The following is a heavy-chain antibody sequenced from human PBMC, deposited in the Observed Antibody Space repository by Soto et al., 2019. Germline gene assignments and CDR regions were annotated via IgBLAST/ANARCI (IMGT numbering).Heavy chain of an antibody. J-gene: IGHJ4*02. CDR2: IYYSGST. Sequence: SETLSLTCTVSGGSISSGDYYWSWIRQPPGKGLEWIGYIYYSGSTYYNPSLKSRVTISVDTSKNQFSLKLSSVTAADTAVYYCARVGRSGYDILTGYSTVYYFDYWGQGTLVTVSS. CDR1: GGSISSGDYY. CDR3: ARVGRSGYDILTGYSTVYYFDY. D-gene: IGHD3-9*01. V-gene: IGHV4-30-4*01.